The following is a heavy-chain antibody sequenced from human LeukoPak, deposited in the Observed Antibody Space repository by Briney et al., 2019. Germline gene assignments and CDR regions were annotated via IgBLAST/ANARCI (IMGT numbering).Heavy chain of an antibody. D-gene: IGHD3-10*01. CDR2: IYYSGST. CDR1: GGSISRYY. CDR3: ARSGRGNSAGFDC. V-gene: IGHV4-59*01. Sequence: SETLSLTCTVSGGSISRYYWSWIRQPPGKGLEWIGYIYYSGSTNYNPSLKSRGTISVDTSNNQFSLKLTSVTAADTAVYYCARSGRGNSAGFDCWGQGTLVTVSS. J-gene: IGHJ4*02.